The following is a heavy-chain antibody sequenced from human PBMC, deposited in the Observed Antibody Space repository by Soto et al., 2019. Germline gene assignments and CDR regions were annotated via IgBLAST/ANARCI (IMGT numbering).Heavy chain of an antibody. CDR3: ARGPIVVVVAAGVLDY. D-gene: IGHD2-15*01. CDR1: GGTFSSYA. CDR2: IIPIFGTA. V-gene: IGHV1-69*13. Sequence: KHTTASVKVSCKASGGTFSSYAISWVRQAPGQGLEWMGGIIPIFGTANYAQKFQGRVTITADESTSTAYMELSSLRSEDTAVYYCARGPIVVVVAAGVLDYWGQGTLVTVSS. J-gene: IGHJ4*02.